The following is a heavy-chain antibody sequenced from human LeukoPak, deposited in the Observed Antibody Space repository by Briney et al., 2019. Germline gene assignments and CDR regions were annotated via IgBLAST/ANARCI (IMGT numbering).Heavy chain of an antibody. CDR1: GYTFTSYG. D-gene: IGHD3-3*01. CDR2: ISAYNGNT. V-gene: IGHV1-18*01. J-gene: IGHJ6*02. CDR3: AAIRFLEWLDPYYYYGMDV. Sequence: ASVKVSCKASGYTFTSYGISWVRQAPGQGLVWMGWISAYNGNTNYAQKLQGRVTMTTDTSTSTAYMELRSLRSDDTAVYYCAAIRFLEWLDPYYYYGMDVWGQGTTVTVSS.